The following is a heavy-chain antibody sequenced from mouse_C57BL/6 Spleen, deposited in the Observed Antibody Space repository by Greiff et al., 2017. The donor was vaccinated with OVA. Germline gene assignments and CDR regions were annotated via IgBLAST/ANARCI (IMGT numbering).Heavy chain of an antibody. CDR2: ISDDGSYT. V-gene: IGHV5-4*03. D-gene: IGHD1-1*01. CDR1: GFTFSSYA. CDR3: ARRPDYYGSSYRYFDV. J-gene: IGHJ1*03. Sequence: EVKVVESGGGLVKPGGSLKLSCAASGFTFSSYAMSWVRQTPEKRLEWVATISDDGSYTYYPDNVKGRFTISRDNAKNNLYLQMSHLKSEDTAMYYCARRPDYYGSSYRYFDVWGTGTTVTVSS.